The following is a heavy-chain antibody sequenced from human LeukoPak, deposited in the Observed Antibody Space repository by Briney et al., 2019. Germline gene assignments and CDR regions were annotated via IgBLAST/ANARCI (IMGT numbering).Heavy chain of an antibody. CDR3: ARVGYGSGSYLEN. Sequence: SETLSLTCAVYGGSFSGYYWSWIRQPPGKGLEWIGEINHSGSTNYNPSLKGRVTISVDTSKNQFSLKLSSVTAADTAVYYCARVGYGSGSYLENWGQGTPVTVSS. D-gene: IGHD3-10*01. CDR2: INHSGST. CDR1: GGSFSGYY. J-gene: IGHJ4*02. V-gene: IGHV4-34*01.